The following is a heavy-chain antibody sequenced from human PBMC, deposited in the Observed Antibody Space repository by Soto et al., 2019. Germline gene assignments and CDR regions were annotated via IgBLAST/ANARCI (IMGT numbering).Heavy chain of an antibody. D-gene: IGHD6-13*01. CDR3: TRLLRVAAVLKVPREFPYYYGMDV. CDR1: EYSFTTYW. CDR2: IDPSDSYT. Sequence: GESLTISCTGSEYSFTTYWINWVRQMPGKGLEWMGRIDPSDSYTNYSPSFKGHVTISVDKSVSTAYLQWSSLMASDTAIYYCTRLLRVAAVLKVPREFPYYYGMDVRGQGTTGT. V-gene: IGHV5-10-1*01. J-gene: IGHJ6*02.